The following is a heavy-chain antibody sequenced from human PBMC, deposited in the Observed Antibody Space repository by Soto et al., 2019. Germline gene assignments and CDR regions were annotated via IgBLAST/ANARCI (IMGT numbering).Heavy chain of an antibody. J-gene: IGHJ6*02. CDR1: GYTFSDYF. CDR2: INPKTAAT. CDR3: ARIKWGLDYYSGMDV. V-gene: IGHV1-2*02. Sequence: QVQLVQSGAEVKKSGASVKVSCNASGYTFSDYFIQWLRQAPGQGLEWVAWINPKTAATNYAKKFQDRVTLTSDTSFSTAYLELTRLRPDDTAVYYCARIKWGLDYYSGMDVGGQGTAVTVSS. D-gene: IGHD1-26*01.